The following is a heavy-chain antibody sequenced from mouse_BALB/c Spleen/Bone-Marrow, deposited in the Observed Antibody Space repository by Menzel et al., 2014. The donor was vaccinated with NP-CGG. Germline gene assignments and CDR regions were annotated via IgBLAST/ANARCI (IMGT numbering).Heavy chain of an antibody. D-gene: IGHD2-1*01. Sequence: QVQLKESGPGLVAPSRSLSITCTVSGFSLTSYGVHWVRQPPGKGLEWLGVIWAGGSTNYNSALMSRLSINKDNSKSQVFLKMNSLQTDDTAMYYCARDRGRNFYAMDYWGQGTSVTVSS. CDR2: IWAGGST. J-gene: IGHJ4*01. V-gene: IGHV2-9*02. CDR1: GFSLTSYG. CDR3: ARDRGRNFYAMDY.